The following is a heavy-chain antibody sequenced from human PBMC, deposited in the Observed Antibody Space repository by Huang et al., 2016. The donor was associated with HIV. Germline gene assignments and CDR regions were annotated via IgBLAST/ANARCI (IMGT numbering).Heavy chain of an antibody. CDR2: VSNYNGHT. CDR3: ARFRGPQVTLNWLDP. J-gene: IGHJ5*02. V-gene: IGHV1-18*01. Sequence: QLVQSGPEMKKPGASVNVSCKASGYTFLTYSISWVRQAPGQGREWMGCVSNYNGHTNYAQKFQGRLTLTTDVSTSSSYMELKNLRSDDTAVYYCARFRGPQVTLNWLDPWGQGTLVTVSS. CDR1: GYTFLTYS. D-gene: IGHD3-10*01.